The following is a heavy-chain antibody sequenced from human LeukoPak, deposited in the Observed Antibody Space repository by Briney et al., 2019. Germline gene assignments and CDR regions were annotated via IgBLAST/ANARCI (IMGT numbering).Heavy chain of an antibody. V-gene: IGHV3-74*01. CDR2: INTDGSST. CDR3: AREPPALDAFDI. CDR1: GFTFSSYW. Sequence: GGSLRLSCAASGFTFSSYWIHWVRQAPGKGLVWVSRINTDGSSTSYADSVKGRFTISRDNAKNTLYLQMNSLRAEDTAVYYCAREPPALDAFDIWGQGTMVTVSS. J-gene: IGHJ3*02.